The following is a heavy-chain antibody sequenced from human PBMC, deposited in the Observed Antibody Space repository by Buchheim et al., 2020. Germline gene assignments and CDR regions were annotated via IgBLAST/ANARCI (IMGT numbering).Heavy chain of an antibody. CDR3: VRDDYSNSWGPYGMDV. CDR2: ITSSGSTI. CDR1: GFIFSTYS. J-gene: IGHJ6*02. V-gene: IGHV3-48*01. D-gene: IGHD4-11*01. Sequence: EVQLVESGGGLVQPGGSLRLSCAASGFIFSTYSMNWVRQAPGKGLEWVSYITSSGSTIYYADSVKGRFTISRDKAKNSLYLQMNSLRAEDTAVYCCVRDDYSNSWGPYGMDVWGQGTT.